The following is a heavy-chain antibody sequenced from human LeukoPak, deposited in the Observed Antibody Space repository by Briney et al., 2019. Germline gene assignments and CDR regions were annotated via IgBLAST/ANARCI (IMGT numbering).Heavy chain of an antibody. V-gene: IGHV3-30-3*01. CDR2: ISYDGSNK. J-gene: IGHJ4*02. D-gene: IGHD4-23*01. CDR1: GFSFNDSV. Sequence: GRSLRLSCAASGFSFNDSVMHWVRQAPGKGLEWVAVISYDGSNKYYADSVKGRFTISRDNSKNTLYLQMNSLRAEDTAVYYCARLPDRERTYGGNRGVDYWGQGTLVTVSS. CDR3: ARLPDRERTYGGNRGVDY.